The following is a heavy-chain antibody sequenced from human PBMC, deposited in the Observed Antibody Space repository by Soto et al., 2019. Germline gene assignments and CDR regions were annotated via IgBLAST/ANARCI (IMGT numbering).Heavy chain of an antibody. V-gene: IGHV3-33*06. D-gene: IGHD3-10*01. CDR1: GFTFSSYG. CDR2: IWYDGSNK. J-gene: IGHJ4*02. Sequence: PGGSLRLSCAASGFTFSSYGMHWVRQAPGKGLEWVAVIWYDGSNKYYADSVKGRFTISRDNPKNTLYLQMNSLRAEDTAVYYCAKVPVGGYPTHAFDYWGQGTLVTVSS. CDR3: AKVPVGGYPTHAFDY.